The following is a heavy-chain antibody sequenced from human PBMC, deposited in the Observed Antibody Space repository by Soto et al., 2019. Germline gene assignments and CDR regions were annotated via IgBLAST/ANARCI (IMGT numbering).Heavy chain of an antibody. J-gene: IGHJ3*02. D-gene: IGHD6-13*01. CDR2: IYYSGST. CDR3: ERGRQQLVNHDAFDI. V-gene: IGHV4-59*01. Sequence: QVQLQESGPGLVKPSETLSLTCTVSGGSISSYYWSWIRQPPGKGLEWIGYIYYSGSTNYTPSLKRRVTISVDTSKNQFSLKLSSVTAADTSVYYCERGRQQLVNHDAFDIWGQGTMVTVSS. CDR1: GGSISSYY.